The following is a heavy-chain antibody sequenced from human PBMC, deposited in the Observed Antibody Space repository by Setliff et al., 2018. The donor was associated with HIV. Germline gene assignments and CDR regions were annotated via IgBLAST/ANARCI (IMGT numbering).Heavy chain of an antibody. J-gene: IGHJ4*02. D-gene: IGHD6-19*01. V-gene: IGHV1-69*05. CDR1: GGTFSSYV. CDR2: IIPMYGVT. CDR3: ARNGPHGSGWYNYFDF. Sequence: SVKVSCKASGGTFSSYVISWARQAPGQGPEWMGGIIPMYGVTNYAQKFQGRVTITTDESTSTAYMELSSLRSEDTAVYYCARNGPHGSGWYNYFDFWGQGTLVTVSS.